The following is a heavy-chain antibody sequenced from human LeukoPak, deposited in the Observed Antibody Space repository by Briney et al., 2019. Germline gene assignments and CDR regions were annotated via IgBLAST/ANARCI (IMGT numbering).Heavy chain of an antibody. V-gene: IGHV4-38-2*02. D-gene: IGHD3-10*01. Sequence: SETLSLTCTVSGYSISSGYYWGWIRQPPGKGLEWIGSIYHSGSTNYNPSLKSRVTISVDTSKNHFSLKLRSVTAADTAIYYCARGGYYGSGNDFRFDPWGQGTLVTVSS. J-gene: IGHJ5*02. CDR1: GYSISSGYY. CDR2: IYHSGST. CDR3: ARGGYYGSGNDFRFDP.